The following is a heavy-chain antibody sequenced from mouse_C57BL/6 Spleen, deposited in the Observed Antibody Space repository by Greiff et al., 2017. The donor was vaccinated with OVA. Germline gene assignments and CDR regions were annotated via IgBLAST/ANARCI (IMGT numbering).Heavy chain of an antibody. CDR3: AGGTAQDYYAMDY. J-gene: IGHJ4*01. CDR2: ISGGGGNT. Sequence: DVKLVESGGGLVKPGGSLKLSCAASGFTFSSYTMSWVRQTPEKRLEWVATISGGGGNTYYPDSVKGRFTISRDNAKSTLYLQMSSLRSEDTALYYCAGGTAQDYYAMDYWGQGTSVTVSS. D-gene: IGHD3-2*02. CDR1: GFTFSSYT. V-gene: IGHV5-9*01.